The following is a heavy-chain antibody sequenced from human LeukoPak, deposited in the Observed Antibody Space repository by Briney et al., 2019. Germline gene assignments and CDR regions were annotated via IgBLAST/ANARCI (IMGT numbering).Heavy chain of an antibody. V-gene: IGHV3-43*02. CDR3: AKGTGSGAFLYHY. CDR2: INGGGSST. CDR1: GSTFDDYA. Sequence: PGGSLRLSCAASGSTFDDYAMHWVRQVPGKGLEWVSFINGGGSSTYYADSVKGRFTVSRDNSKDSLYLQMNSLRTEDTAFYYCAKGTGSGAFLYHYWGQGTLVTVSS. J-gene: IGHJ4*02. D-gene: IGHD1-14*01.